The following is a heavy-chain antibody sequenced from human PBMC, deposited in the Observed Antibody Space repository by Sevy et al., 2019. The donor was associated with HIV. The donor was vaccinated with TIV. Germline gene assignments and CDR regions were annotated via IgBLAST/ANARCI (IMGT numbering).Heavy chain of an antibody. CDR1: GFTFDGYA. D-gene: IGHD1-20*01. V-gene: IGHV3-9*01. Sequence: GGSLRLSCAASGFTFDGYAMYWVRQAPGKGLEWVSGISWNSGRIGYADFVKGRFTISRDNAKNSLYMQMNSLRAEDTALYYCASIRGMHDAFDIWGQGTLVTVSS. J-gene: IGHJ3*02. CDR2: ISWNSGRI. CDR3: ASIRGMHDAFDI.